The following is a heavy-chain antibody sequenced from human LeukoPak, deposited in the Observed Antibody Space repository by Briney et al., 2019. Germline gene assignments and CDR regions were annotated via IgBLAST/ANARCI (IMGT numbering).Heavy chain of an antibody. CDR3: AKHIPDMGYDSSGYYYGFDY. J-gene: IGHJ4*02. CDR2: IYYSGST. D-gene: IGHD3-22*01. CDR1: GGSISSSSYY. V-gene: IGHV4-39*01. Sequence: SETLSLTCAVSGGSISSSSYYWGWSRQPPGKGLEWIGSIYYSGSTYYNPSLKSRVTISVDTSKNQFSLKLSSVTAADTAVYYCAKHIPDMGYDSSGYYYGFDYWGQGTLVTVSS.